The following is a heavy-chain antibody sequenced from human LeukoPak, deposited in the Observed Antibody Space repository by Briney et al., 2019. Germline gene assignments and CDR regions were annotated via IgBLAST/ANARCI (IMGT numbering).Heavy chain of an antibody. CDR1: GFTFSGST. D-gene: IGHD3-3*01. CDR2: IRSKANSYAT. CDR3: TRTTRFLEWYDAFDI. V-gene: IGHV3-73*01. J-gene: IGHJ3*02. Sequence: GGSLKLSCAASGFTFSGSTMHWVRQASGKGLEWVGRIRSKANSYATTYDESVRGRFTISRDDSKNTAYLQVNSLKTEDTAVYYCTRTTRFLEWYDAFDIWGQGTMVTVSS.